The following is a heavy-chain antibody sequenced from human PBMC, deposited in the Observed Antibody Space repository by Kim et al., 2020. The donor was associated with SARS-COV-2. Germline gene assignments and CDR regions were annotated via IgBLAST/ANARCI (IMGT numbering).Heavy chain of an antibody. CDR2: IAYNGRLK. V-gene: IGHV3-30*19. CDR1: GFTFSSYG. CDR3: AKEASPRVSAWYDQ. Sequence: GGSLRLSCAASGFTFSSYGMHWVRQAPGKGLEWVAVIAYNGRLKFYADSVKGRFTISRDNSENTLYLQMDNLGSEDTAVYHCAKEASPRVSAWYDQWGQGTLVTVSS. D-gene: IGHD6-25*01. J-gene: IGHJ5*02.